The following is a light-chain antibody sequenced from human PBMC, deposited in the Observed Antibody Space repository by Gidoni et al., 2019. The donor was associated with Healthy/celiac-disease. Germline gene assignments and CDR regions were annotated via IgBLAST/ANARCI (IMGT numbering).Light chain of an antibody. CDR3: AAWDDSLSGWV. CDR2: RNN. J-gene: IGLJ3*02. CDR1: SSNIGSNY. V-gene: IGLV1-47*01. Sequence: QSVLNQPPSASGTPGQGVTISCSGSSSNIGSNYVYWYQQLPGTPPKLLIYRNNQRPSGVPDRFSGSKSGTSASLAISGLRSEDEADYYCAAWDDSLSGWVFGGGTKLTVL.